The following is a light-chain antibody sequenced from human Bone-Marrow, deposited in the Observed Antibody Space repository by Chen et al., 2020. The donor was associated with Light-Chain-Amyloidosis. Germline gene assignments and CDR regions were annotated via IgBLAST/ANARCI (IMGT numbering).Light chain of an antibody. CDR3: SSYTSSNSWV. V-gene: IGLV2-14*03. CDR1: SSAVGSYNY. J-gene: IGLJ3*02. CDR2: DVT. Sequence: QSALTQPASVSGAPRQSITISCTGTSSAVGSYNYVSWYQHHPGKAPKLLIYDVTNRPAGISSRFSASKSGNTASLTISGLQAEDEADYYCSSYTSSNSWVFGGGTKLTVL.